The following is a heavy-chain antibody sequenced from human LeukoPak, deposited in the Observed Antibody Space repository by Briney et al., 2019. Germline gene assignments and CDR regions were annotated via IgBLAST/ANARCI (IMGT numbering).Heavy chain of an antibody. D-gene: IGHD4-17*01. CDR3: ARDPVYGDYVDAFDI. CDR2: ISAYNGNT. CDR1: GYTFTSYG. V-gene: IGHV1-18*04. J-gene: IGHJ3*02. Sequence: ASVKVSCKASGYTFTSYGISWVRQAPGQGLEWMGWISAYNGNTNYAQKLQGRVTMTTDTSTSTAYIELRSLRSDDTAVYYCARDPVYGDYVDAFDIWGQGTMVTVSS.